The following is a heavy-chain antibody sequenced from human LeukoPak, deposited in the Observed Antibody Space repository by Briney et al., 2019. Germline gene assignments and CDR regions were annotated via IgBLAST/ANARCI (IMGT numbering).Heavy chain of an antibody. CDR2: IIPIFGTA. Sequence: SVKVSCKASGYTFTSYAISWVRQAPGQGLEWMGGIIPIFGTANYAQKFQGRVTITADESTSTAYMELSSLRSEDTAVYYCARVSGYGKEYYYYYYMDVWGKGTTVTISS. V-gene: IGHV1-69*13. CDR1: GYTFTSYA. CDR3: ARVSGYGKEYYYYYYMDV. D-gene: IGHD5-12*01. J-gene: IGHJ6*03.